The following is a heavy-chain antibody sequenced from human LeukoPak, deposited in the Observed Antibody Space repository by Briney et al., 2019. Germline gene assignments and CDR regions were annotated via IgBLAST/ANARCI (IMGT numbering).Heavy chain of an antibody. V-gene: IGHV6-1*01. J-gene: IGHJ4*02. D-gene: IGHD6-19*01. CDR2: TYYRSKWYS. Sequence: SQTLSLTCAISGDIVSSSSAAWNWIRQSPSRGLEWLGRTYYRSKWYSDYAVSVKSRISINPDPPKNQFSLQLNSVTPEDTAVYYCVRALGSTSGWRPFDYWGQGTLVTVSS. CDR1: GDIVSSSSAA. CDR3: VRALGSTSGWRPFDY.